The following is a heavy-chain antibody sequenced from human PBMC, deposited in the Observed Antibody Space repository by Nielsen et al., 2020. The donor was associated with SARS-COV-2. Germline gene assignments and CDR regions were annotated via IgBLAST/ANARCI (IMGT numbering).Heavy chain of an antibody. Sequence: ASVKVSCKASGYTFTGYYMHWVRQAPGQGLEWMGRINPNSGGTNYAQKFQGRVTMTRDTSISTAYMELSRLRSDDTAVYYCARDHCSGGSCQASFDYWGQGTLVTVSS. J-gene: IGHJ4*02. CDR3: ARDHCSGGSCQASFDY. V-gene: IGHV1-2*06. CDR2: INPNSGGT. D-gene: IGHD2-15*01. CDR1: GYTFTGYY.